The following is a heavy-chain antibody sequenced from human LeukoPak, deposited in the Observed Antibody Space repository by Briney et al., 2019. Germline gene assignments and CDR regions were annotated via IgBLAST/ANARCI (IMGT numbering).Heavy chain of an antibody. D-gene: IGHD3-22*01. CDR3: ARDFYDSSGYYPLNY. Sequence: GGSLRLSCAASGFTFSSYSMNWVRQAPGKGLEWVSSISSSSSYIYYADSVKGRFTISRDNAKNSLYLQMNSLRAEDTAAYYCARDFYDSSGYYPLNYWGQGTLVTVSS. CDR1: GFTFSSYS. J-gene: IGHJ4*02. V-gene: IGHV3-21*01. CDR2: ISSSSSYI.